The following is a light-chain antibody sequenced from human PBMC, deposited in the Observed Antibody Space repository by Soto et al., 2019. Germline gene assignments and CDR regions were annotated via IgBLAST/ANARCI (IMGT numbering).Light chain of an antibody. CDR2: GVN. Sequence: QSALTQPPSASGSPGQSVTISCTGTSSDVGAYDYVSWHQQHPGKAPKLIIYGVNKRPSGIPDRFSGSKSGSTASLTVSGLQAEDDAYYYCSPDGCNNTYVFGIGTKVTVL. J-gene: IGLJ1*01. CDR3: SPDGCNNTYV. CDR1: SSDVGAYDY. V-gene: IGLV2-8*01.